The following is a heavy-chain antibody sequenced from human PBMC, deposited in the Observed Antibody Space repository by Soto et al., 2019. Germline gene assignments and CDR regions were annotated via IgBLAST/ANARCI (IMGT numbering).Heavy chain of an antibody. J-gene: IGHJ6*02. CDR2: INSDGSST. Sequence: EVQLVESGGGLVQPGGSLRLSCAASGFTFSSYWMHWVRQAPGKGLVWVSRINSDGSSTSYADSVKGRFTISRDNAKNMLYLQMNSLRAEDTAVYYCAREFSSKLYYYYGMDVWGQGTTVTVSS. CDR3: AREFSSKLYYYYGMDV. V-gene: IGHV3-74*01. CDR1: GFTFSSYW. D-gene: IGHD6-13*01.